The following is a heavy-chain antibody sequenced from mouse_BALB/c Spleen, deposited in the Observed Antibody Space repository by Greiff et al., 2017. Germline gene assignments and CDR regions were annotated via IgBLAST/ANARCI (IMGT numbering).Heavy chain of an antibody. CDR1: GYTFTSYW. D-gene: IGHD2-4*01. V-gene: IGHV1-7*01. J-gene: IGHJ3*01. CDR2: INPSTGYT. CDR3: ARRGDYDGSWFAY. Sequence: QVQLQQSGAELAKPGASVKMSCKASGYTFTSYWMHWVKQRPGQGLEWIGYINPSTGYTEYNQKFKDKATLTADKSSSTAYMQLSSLTSEDSAVYYCARRGDYDGSWFAYWGQGTLVTVSA.